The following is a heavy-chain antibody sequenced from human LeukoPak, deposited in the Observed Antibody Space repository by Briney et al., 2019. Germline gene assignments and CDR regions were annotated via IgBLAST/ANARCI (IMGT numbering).Heavy chain of an antibody. D-gene: IGHD7-27*01. CDR1: GFTFSAYG. J-gene: IGHJ4*02. CDR3: VRGGLLGTGDY. V-gene: IGHV3-74*01. Sequence: GGSLRLSCAASGFTFSAYGMHWVRQAPGKGLVWVSRIKSDGKSTNYADSVKGRFTISRDNAKNTLYLQMNSLRAEDTAVYYCVRGGLLGTGDYWGQGTLVTVSS. CDR2: IKSDGKST.